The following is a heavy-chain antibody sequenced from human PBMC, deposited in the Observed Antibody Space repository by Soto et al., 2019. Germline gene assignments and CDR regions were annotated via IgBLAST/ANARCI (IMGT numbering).Heavy chain of an antibody. CDR2: IILPFGTA. V-gene: IGHV1-69*13. D-gene: IGHD4-17*01. Sequence: SVKVSCKASGGTFSNYAISWVRQAPGQGLEWMGGIILPFGTANYAQKFQGRVTITADESMTTAYMELSGLRSEDTAVYYCARGPDYAGYFEYWGQGTLVTVSS. CDR3: ARGPDYAGYFEY. CDR1: GGTFSNYA. J-gene: IGHJ4*02.